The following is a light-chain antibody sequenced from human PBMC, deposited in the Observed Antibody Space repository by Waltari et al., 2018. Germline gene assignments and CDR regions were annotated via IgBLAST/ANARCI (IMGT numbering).Light chain of an antibody. Sequence: QSVLTQPPSVSGAPGQRVTISCTGSSSNIGAGYDVHWYQQLPGTAPKLLIYGNSNRPSGFPDRFSGSKSGTSASLAITGLQAEDEADYYCQSYDSSLSGLGVFGGGTKLTVL. CDR3: QSYDSSLSGLGV. CDR1: SSNIGAGYD. J-gene: IGLJ2*01. CDR2: GNS. V-gene: IGLV1-40*01.